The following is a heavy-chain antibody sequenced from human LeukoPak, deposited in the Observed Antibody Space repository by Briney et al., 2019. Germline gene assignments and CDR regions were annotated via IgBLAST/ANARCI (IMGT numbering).Heavy chain of an antibody. CDR3: ARHVGGVDWFDP. CDR2: ICHSGST. Sequence: SETLSLTCTVSGFSVTSTYCWGWIRQPPGKGLEWIGSICHSGSTTYNPSLKSRVTISLDTSKNQFSLKLSSVTAADTAVYYCARHVGGVDWFDPWGQGTLVTVSS. D-gene: IGHD3-10*01. V-gene: IGHV4-38-2*02. J-gene: IGHJ5*02. CDR1: GFSVTSTYC.